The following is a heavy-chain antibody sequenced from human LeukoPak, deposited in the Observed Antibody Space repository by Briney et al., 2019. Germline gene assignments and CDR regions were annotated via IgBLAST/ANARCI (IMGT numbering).Heavy chain of an antibody. J-gene: IGHJ5*02. CDR1: GDSVSSNSVT. CDR3: ARRLTQYDCFDP. V-gene: IGHV6-1*01. CDR2: TYYRSTWYN. Sequence: SQPLSLTCAISGDSVSSNSVTWNWIRQSPSRGLEWLGRTYYRSTWYNDFAVSVRGRITVNPDTSKNQFSLHLNSVTPEDTAVYYCARRLTQYDCFDPWGQGILVTVSS. D-gene: IGHD2-2*01.